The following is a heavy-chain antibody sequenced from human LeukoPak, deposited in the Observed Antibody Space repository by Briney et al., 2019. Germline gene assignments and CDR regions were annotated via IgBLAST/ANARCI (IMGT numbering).Heavy chain of an antibody. Sequence: ASVKVSCKASGYTFTGYYMHWVRQAPGQGLEWMGWINPNSGGTNYAQKSQGRVTMTEDTSTDTAYMELSSLRSEDTAVYYCATNPWGSVAVRHPINYWGQGTLVTVSS. CDR1: GYTFTGYY. V-gene: IGHV1-2*02. D-gene: IGHD6-6*01. CDR2: INPNSGGT. CDR3: ATNPWGSVAVRHPINY. J-gene: IGHJ4*02.